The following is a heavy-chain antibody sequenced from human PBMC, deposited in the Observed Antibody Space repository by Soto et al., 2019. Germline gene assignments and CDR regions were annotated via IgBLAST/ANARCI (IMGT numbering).Heavy chain of an antibody. Sequence: QVQLVQSGAEVMKSGASVKVSCKASGYSLRNYGISWVRQAPGQGPEWLGWISPNSGNTNYAPKLQGRVTRTTDTSTNTAYMELRSLRSDDTAIYYCARAAYRKNCSSTSCWLDYWGQGTLVTVSS. CDR1: GYSLRNYG. V-gene: IGHV1-18*04. CDR2: ISPNSGNT. CDR3: ARAAYRKNCSSTSCWLDY. D-gene: IGHD2-2*01. J-gene: IGHJ4*02.